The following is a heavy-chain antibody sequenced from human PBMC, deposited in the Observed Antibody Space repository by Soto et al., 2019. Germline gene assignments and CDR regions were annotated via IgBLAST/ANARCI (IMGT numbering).Heavy chain of an antibody. CDR2: IYPGDSDT. V-gene: IGHV5-51*01. J-gene: IGHJ4*02. Sequence: PVESLKISCKGSGYIFSTNWIGWVLQVPGKGLEWMGIIYPGDSDTRYSSSFEGRVTISADKSIRTAYLHWSSLKASDTAMYYCARQPSSGPFSLCDYWGQGTQVTVSS. CDR3: ARQPSSGPFSLCDY. D-gene: IGHD1-26*01. CDR1: GYIFSTNW.